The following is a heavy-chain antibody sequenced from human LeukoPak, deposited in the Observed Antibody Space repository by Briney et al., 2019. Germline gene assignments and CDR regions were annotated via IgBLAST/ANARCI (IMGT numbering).Heavy chain of an antibody. CDR3: ARDRHVYYDILTGYASYFEY. CDR2: INSDGSST. CDR1: GFTFSSYW. J-gene: IGHJ4*02. Sequence: GGSLRLSCAASGFTFSSYWMHWVRQAPGKGLVWVSRINSDGSSTNYADSVKGRFTISRDNSKNTLYLQMNSLRPEDTAVYYCARDRHVYYDILTGYASYFEYWGQGALVTVSS. V-gene: IGHV3-74*01. D-gene: IGHD3-9*01.